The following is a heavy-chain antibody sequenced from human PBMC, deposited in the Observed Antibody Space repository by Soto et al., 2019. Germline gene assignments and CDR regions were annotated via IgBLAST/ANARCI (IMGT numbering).Heavy chain of an antibody. J-gene: IGHJ4*02. CDR3: GKVGSERYSGQHSDY. CDR2: ISSSSGST. D-gene: IGHD5-12*01. V-gene: IGHV3-23*01. CDR1: GFTFSNYA. Sequence: EVQLLESGGGLVQPGGSLRLSCAASGFTFSNYAMNWVRQAPGKGLEWVSTISSSSGSTYYADSVKGRFTISRDNSKNFLYLQMNSLRGDDTAVYYCGKVGSERYSGQHSDYWGQGTLVTISS.